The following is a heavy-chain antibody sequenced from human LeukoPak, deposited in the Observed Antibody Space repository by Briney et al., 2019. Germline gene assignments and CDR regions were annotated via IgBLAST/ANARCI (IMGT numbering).Heavy chain of an antibody. Sequence: GASVKVSCKASGYTFTSYTIHWVRQAPGQRLEWMGWINAGNGNTKYSQEFQDRVTISRDTSASTAYMELSSLRSEDMVVYYCARARYEARIWPKSRYDYYHYMDVWGKGTTVTVSS. CDR1: GYTFTSYT. CDR3: ARARYEARIWPKSRYDYYHYMDV. V-gene: IGHV1-3*03. J-gene: IGHJ6*03. D-gene: IGHD3-3*01. CDR2: INAGNGNT.